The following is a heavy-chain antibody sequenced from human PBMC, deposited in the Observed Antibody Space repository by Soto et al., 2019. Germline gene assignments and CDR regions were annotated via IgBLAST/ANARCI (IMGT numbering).Heavy chain of an antibody. J-gene: IGHJ4*02. D-gene: IGHD5-12*01. CDR3: ARGKRGYSGYDTFDY. CDR2: INSDGSST. CDR1: GFTFSSYW. Sequence: VQLVESGGGLVQPGGSLRLSCAASGFTFSSYWMHWVRQAPGKGLVWVSRINSDGSSTSYADSVKGRFTISRDNAKNTLYLQMNSLRAEDTAVYYCARGKRGYSGYDTFDYWGQGTLVTVSS. V-gene: IGHV3-74*01.